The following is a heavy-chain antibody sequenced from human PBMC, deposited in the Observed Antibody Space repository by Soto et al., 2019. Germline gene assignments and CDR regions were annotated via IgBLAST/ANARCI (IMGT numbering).Heavy chain of an antibody. CDR2: ISYDGSNK. V-gene: IGHV3-30-3*01. J-gene: IGHJ4*02. CDR1: GFTFSSYA. D-gene: IGHD3-10*01. Sequence: QVQLVESGGGVVQPGRSLRLSCAASGFTFSSYAMHWVRQAPGKGLEWVAVISYDGSNKYYADSVKGRFTISRDNSKNTLYLQMNSLRADDTAVYYCARDLKGWFGELAGYWGQGTLVTVSS. CDR3: ARDLKGWFGELAGY.